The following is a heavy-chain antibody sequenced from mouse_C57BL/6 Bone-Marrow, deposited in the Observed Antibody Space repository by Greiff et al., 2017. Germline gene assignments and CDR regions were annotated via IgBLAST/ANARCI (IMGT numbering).Heavy chain of an antibody. Sequence: QVHVKQSGAELARPGASVKLSCKASGYTFTSYGVSWVKQRTGQGLEWIGEIYPRSGNTYYNEKFKGKATLTADKSSSTAYMELRSLTSEDSAVXFCARGDYYGSSYVGWYFDVWGTGTTVTVSS. V-gene: IGHV1-81*01. CDR1: GYTFTSYG. J-gene: IGHJ1*03. CDR2: IYPRSGNT. CDR3: ARGDYYGSSYVGWYFDV. D-gene: IGHD1-1*01.